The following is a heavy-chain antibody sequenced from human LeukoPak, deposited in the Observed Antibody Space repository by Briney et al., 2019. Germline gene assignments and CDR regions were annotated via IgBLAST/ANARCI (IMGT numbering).Heavy chain of an antibody. D-gene: IGHD1-1*01. Sequence: GGSLRLSCAASGFTFSRIAMTWVRQAPGKGLEWVSTISSNGDTAYNADSVRGRFAISRDNSKNALFLQMNSLRVEDTAIYYCAKGQELDDGVFDSWGQGTLVTVSS. CDR2: ISSNGDTA. CDR1: GFTFSRIA. CDR3: AKGQELDDGVFDS. J-gene: IGHJ4*02. V-gene: IGHV3-23*01.